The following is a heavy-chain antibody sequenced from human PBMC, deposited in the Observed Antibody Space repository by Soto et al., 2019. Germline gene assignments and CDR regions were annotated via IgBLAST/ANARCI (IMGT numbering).Heavy chain of an antibody. V-gene: IGHV3-30-3*01. J-gene: IGHJ4*02. D-gene: IGHD3-22*01. CDR3: ARDAMIVVSSYYFDY. Sequence: GGSLRLSCAASGFTFSSYAMHWVRQAPGKGLEWVAVISYDGSNKYYADSVKGRFTTSRDNSKNTLYLQMNSLRAEDTAVYYCARDAMIVVSSYYFDYWGQGTLVTVSS. CDR2: ISYDGSNK. CDR1: GFTFSSYA.